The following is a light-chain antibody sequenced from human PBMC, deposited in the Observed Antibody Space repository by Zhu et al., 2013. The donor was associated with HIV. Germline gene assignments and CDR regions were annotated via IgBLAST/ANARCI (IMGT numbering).Light chain of an antibody. J-gene: IGKJ2*02. CDR1: QIISRW. CDR2: LAS. V-gene: IGKV1-5*01. CDR3: LQSNSYPRT. Sequence: DIQMTQSPSTLSASVGDSVNLTCRASQIISRWLAWYQQKPGKAPRRLIYLASTLQSGVPSRFSGSGSGTDFTLTISSLQPEDFATYYCLQSNSYPRTFGPGDQAGDQT.